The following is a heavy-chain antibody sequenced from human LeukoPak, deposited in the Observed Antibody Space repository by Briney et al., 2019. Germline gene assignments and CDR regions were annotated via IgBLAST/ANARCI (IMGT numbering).Heavy chain of an antibody. CDR2: IYSGGST. Sequence: PGGSLRLSCAASGFTVSSNCMSWVRQAPGKGLEWVSVIYSGGSTYYADSVKGRFTISRDNSKNTLYLQMNSLRAEDTAVYYCARDRVEMATTGNYYYYGMDVWGQGTTVTVSS. D-gene: IGHD5-24*01. CDR1: GFTVSSNC. V-gene: IGHV3-53*01. CDR3: ARDRVEMATTGNYYYYGMDV. J-gene: IGHJ6*02.